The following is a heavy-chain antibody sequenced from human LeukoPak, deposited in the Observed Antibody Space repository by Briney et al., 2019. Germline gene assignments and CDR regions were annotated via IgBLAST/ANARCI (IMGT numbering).Heavy chain of an antibody. CDR1: GYRVSSFA. V-gene: IGHV1-18*01. J-gene: IGHJ3*01. Sequence: ASVKVSCKASGYRVSSFAIIGVRQAPGQGLECLGWIAANNDHTHYALNVQGRVNMTTDTYTDTAYMELRNLRSDDTAVYFCARVKPGWGAFDVWGQGTVVIVSS. D-gene: IGHD1-14*01. CDR2: IAANNDHT. CDR3: ARVKPGWGAFDV.